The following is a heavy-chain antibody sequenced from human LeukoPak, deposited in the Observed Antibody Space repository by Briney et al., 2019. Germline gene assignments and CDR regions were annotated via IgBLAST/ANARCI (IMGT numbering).Heavy chain of an antibody. CDR1: GGSISSYY. CDR2: IYTSGSS. J-gene: IGHJ4*02. Sequence: ASETLSLTCSVSGGSISSYYWRWTRQPAGKGLEWIGRIYTSGSSNYNPSLKSRVTMSVDTSKNQFSLKLSSVTAADTAVYYCARAGMTTVTDFDYWGQGTLVTVSS. V-gene: IGHV4-4*07. CDR3: ARAGMTTVTDFDY. D-gene: IGHD4-17*01.